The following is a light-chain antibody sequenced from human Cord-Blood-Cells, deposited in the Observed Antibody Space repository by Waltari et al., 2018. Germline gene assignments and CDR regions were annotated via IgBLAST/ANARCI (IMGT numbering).Light chain of an antibody. V-gene: IGKV1-39*01. CDR2: AAS. CDR3: QQSYSTPYT. Sequence: DFRMPRSPSSLSQFVEDRVTITCRASQSISSYLNWYQQKPGKAPKLLIYAASSLQSGVPSRFSGSGSGTDFTLTISSLQPEDFATYYCQQSYSTPYTFGQGTKLEIK. J-gene: IGKJ2*01. CDR1: QSISSY.